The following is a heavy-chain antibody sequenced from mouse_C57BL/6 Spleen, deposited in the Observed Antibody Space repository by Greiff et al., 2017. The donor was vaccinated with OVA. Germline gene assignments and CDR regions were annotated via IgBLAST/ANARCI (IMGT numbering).Heavy chain of an antibody. J-gene: IGHJ4*01. D-gene: IGHD2-3*01. Sequence: QVQLQQPGAELVKPGASVKMSCKASGYTFTSYWITWVKQRPGQGLEWIGDIYPGSGSTNYNEKFKSKATLTVDTSSSTAYMQLSSLTSEDSAVYYCARGDGSRRYYAMDYRGQGTSVTVSS. V-gene: IGHV1-55*01. CDR3: ARGDGSRRYYAMDY. CDR2: IYPGSGST. CDR1: GYTFTSYW.